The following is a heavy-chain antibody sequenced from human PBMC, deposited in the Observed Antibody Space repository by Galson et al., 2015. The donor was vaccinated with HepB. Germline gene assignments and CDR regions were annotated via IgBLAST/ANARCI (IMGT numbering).Heavy chain of an antibody. CDR3: ARMYVLSFEYYFDY. J-gene: IGHJ4*02. CDR1: GFSLSTSGMC. CDR2: IDWEDDK. D-gene: IGHD3-16*01. V-gene: IGHV2-70*01. Sequence: PALVKPTQTLTLTCTFPGFSLSTSGMCVSWIRQPPGKALEWLALIDWEDDKYYSTSLKTRLTISKDTSKNQVVLTMTRMDPGDTATYYCARMYVLSFEYYFDYWGQGTPVTVSS.